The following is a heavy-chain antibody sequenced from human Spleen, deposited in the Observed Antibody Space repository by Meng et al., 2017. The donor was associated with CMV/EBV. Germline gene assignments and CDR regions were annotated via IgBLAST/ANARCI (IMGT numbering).Heavy chain of an antibody. CDR1: ASPFTSYY. Sequence: SCNASASPFTSYYMHWVRRAPGQGLEWMGIVGPDDGDSSNAQQFQSRVTLTRDTSTSTVYMGLNSLRSENAAVYYCARGGGGTSFDYWGQGTLVTVSS. D-gene: IGHD1-1*01. CDR3: ARGGGGTSFDY. V-gene: IGHV1-46*01. CDR2: VGPDDGDS. J-gene: IGHJ4*02.